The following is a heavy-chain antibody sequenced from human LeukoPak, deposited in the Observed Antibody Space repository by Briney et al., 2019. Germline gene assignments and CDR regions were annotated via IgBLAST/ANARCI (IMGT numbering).Heavy chain of an antibody. V-gene: IGHV3-7*01. J-gene: IGHJ4*02. Sequence: GGCLRPSWAAAGFTFSTHWTRWVRQAPGKGREWVANVKEDGSEKYYGDSVKGRFTISRDNAKSSLYLQMNSLSAEDTAVYYCARDSSGYQWGQGTLVTVSS. D-gene: IGHD3-22*01. CDR1: GFTFSTHW. CDR2: VKEDGSEK. CDR3: ARDSSGYQ.